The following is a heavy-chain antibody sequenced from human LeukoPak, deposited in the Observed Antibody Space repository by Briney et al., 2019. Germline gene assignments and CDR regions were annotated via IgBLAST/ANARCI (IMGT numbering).Heavy chain of an antibody. CDR3: ARGSTYYDSSGQVPFDY. CDR2: ISYDGSNK. V-gene: IGHV3-30-3*01. CDR1: GFTFSSYP. D-gene: IGHD3-22*01. J-gene: IGHJ4*02. Sequence: GGSLRLSCAASGFTFSSYPMHWVRQAPGKGLEWVAVISYDGSNKYYADSVKGRFTISRDNAKNSLYLQMDSLRAEDTAVYYCARGSTYYDSSGQVPFDYWGQGTLVTVSS.